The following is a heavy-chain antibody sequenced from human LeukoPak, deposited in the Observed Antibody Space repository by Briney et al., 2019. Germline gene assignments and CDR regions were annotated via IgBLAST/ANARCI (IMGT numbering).Heavy chain of an antibody. CDR2: INPNSGGT. Sequence: ASVKVSCKASGYTFTGYYMHWVRQAPGQGLEWMGRINPNSGGTNYAQKLQGRVTMTTDTSTSTAYMELRSLRSDDTAVYYCARAPYYDILTSYYMDVWGKGTTVTVSS. J-gene: IGHJ6*03. V-gene: IGHV1-2*06. D-gene: IGHD3-9*01. CDR1: GYTFTGYY. CDR3: ARAPYYDILTSYYMDV.